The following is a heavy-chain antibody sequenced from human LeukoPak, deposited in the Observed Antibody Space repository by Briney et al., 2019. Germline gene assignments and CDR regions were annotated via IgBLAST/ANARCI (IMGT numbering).Heavy chain of an antibody. Sequence: GGSLRLSCAGSGFTFTVSAINWVRQAPGKGLEWVSSINNIATHSYYAASVKGRFSISRDDAKNSVYLQMHSLRAEDTAIYYCARDPTRYLQYGYFDYWGQGAQVTVSS. CDR3: ARDPTRYLQYGYFDY. J-gene: IGHJ4*02. V-gene: IGHV3-21*01. CDR2: INNIATHS. D-gene: IGHD4-17*01. CDR1: GFTFTVSA.